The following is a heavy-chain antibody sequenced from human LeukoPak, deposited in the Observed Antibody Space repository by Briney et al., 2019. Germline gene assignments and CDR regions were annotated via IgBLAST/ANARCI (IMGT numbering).Heavy chain of an antibody. Sequence: SETLSLTCTVSGGSISSGGYYWSWIRQRPGKGLEWIGYIYHSGSTYYNPSLKSRVTISVDRSKNQFSLKLSSVTAADTAVYYCARFDYGDYWFDPWGQGTLVTVSS. CDR3: ARFDYGDYWFDP. J-gene: IGHJ5*02. CDR2: IYHSGST. CDR1: GGSISSGGYY. D-gene: IGHD4-17*01. V-gene: IGHV4-30-2*01.